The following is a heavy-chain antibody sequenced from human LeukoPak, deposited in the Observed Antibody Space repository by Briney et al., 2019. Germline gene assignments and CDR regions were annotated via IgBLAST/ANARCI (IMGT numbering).Heavy chain of an antibody. D-gene: IGHD6-19*01. Sequence: GGSLRLSFAASGFTLTNYAMSWVRQAPGKGLEWVSSINPSSGNTYYADSVKGRFTISRDNSKNTLYLQMNSLRAEDTAVYYCALSLIAVAGPGGYYFDYWGQGTLVTVSS. J-gene: IGHJ4*02. CDR3: ALSLIAVAGPGGYYFDY. V-gene: IGHV3-23*01. CDR2: INPSSGNT. CDR1: GFTLTNYA.